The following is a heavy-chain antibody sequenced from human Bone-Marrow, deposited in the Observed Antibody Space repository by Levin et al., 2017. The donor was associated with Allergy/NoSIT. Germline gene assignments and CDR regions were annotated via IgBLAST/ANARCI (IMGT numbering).Heavy chain of an antibody. J-gene: IGHJ3*01. CDR1: GFVFNSYT. D-gene: IGHD2/OR15-2a*01. CDR2: ISTSSAYI. Sequence: GGSLRLSCEASGFVFNSYTMSWVRQAPGKGLEWVSSISTSSAYIYYADSVKDRFIISRDNAKNSLFLEMSSLRAEDTAVYFCARILEVIVPPPDAFDLWGQGTGVSVS. CDR3: ARILEVIVPPPDAFDL. V-gene: IGHV3-21*06.